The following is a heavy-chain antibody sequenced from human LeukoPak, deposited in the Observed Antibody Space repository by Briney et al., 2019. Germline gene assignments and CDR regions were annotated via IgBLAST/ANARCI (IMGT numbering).Heavy chain of an antibody. J-gene: IGHJ4*02. CDR2: INAGNGNT. D-gene: IGHD6-19*01. CDR3: AREVAGTGIGYFDY. Sequence: ASVKVSCKASGYTFTSYAMHWVRQAPGQRLEWMGWINAGNGNTKYSQKFQGRVTITRDTSARTAYMELSSLRSEDTAVYYCAREVAGTGIGYFDYWGQGTLVTVSS. CDR1: GYTFTSYA. V-gene: IGHV1-3*01.